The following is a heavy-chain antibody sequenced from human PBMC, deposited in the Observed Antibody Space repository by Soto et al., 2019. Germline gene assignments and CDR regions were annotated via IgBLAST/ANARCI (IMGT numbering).Heavy chain of an antibody. CDR1: GYTFTSYA. CDR2: INAGNGNT. D-gene: IGHD3-3*01. J-gene: IGHJ6*02. V-gene: IGHV1-3*01. CDR3: ATVFGVEGGMDV. Sequence: ASVKVSCKASGYTFTSYAMHWVRQAPGQRLERMGWINAGNGNTKYSQKFQGRVTITRDTSASTAYMELSSLRSEDTAVYYCATVFGVEGGMDVWGQGTTVTVS.